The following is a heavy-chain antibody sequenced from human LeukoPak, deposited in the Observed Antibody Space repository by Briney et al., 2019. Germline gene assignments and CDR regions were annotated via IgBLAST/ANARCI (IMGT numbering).Heavy chain of an antibody. CDR3: AKSRTTVTTGFDS. V-gene: IGHV3-23*01. CDR1: GFTFSNYA. J-gene: IGHJ4*02. Sequence: GGSLRLSCAASGFTFSNYAMSWVRQAPEKGPEWILAISSSGGITKYVDSVQGRFTVSRDNSKNTLYLQMNSLRAEDTAVYYCAKSRTTVTTGFDSWGQGTLVTVSS. D-gene: IGHD4-17*01. CDR2: ISSSGGIT.